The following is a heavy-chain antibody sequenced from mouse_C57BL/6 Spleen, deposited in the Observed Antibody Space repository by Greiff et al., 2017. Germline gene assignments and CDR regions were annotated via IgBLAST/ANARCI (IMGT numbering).Heavy chain of an antibody. CDR3: ARSSMITTRGYWYFDV. Sequence: DVKLVESGGGLVKPGGSLKLSCAASGFTFSDYGMHWVRQAPEKGLEWVAYISSGSSTIYYADTVKGRFTISRDNAKNTLFLQMTSLRSEDTAMYYCARSSMITTRGYWYFDVWGTGTTVTVSS. CDR2: ISSGSSTI. V-gene: IGHV5-17*01. J-gene: IGHJ1*03. CDR1: GFTFSDYG. D-gene: IGHD2-4*01.